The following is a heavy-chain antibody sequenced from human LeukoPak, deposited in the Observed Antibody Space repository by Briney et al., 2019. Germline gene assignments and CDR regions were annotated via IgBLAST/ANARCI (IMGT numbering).Heavy chain of an antibody. J-gene: IGHJ3*02. CDR3: GRGRGVVVPAAPTGDPFDI. D-gene: IGHD2-2*01. CDR1: GYTFTSYY. Sequence: SSVKVSCKPSGYTFTSYYMHWVRQAPGHGLEWMRIINPSGGSTTYPQKFQVRVTMTSDTSTSPVYMELSSLTSEDTGVYYCGRGRGVVVPAAPTGDPFDIWGRGKMVTVSS. V-gene: IGHV1-46*01. CDR2: INPSGGST.